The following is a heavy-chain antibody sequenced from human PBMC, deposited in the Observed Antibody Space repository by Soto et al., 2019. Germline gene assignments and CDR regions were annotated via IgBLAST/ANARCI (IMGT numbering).Heavy chain of an antibody. CDR2: IWYDGSNK. J-gene: IGHJ4*02. CDR3: ARDQGIAAAGIDDY. CDR1: GXTFSSYG. D-gene: IGHD6-13*01. Sequence: GGSLRLSCAASGXTFSSYGMHWVRQAPGKGLEWVAVIWYDGSNKYYADSVKGRFTISRDNSKNTLYLQMNSLRAEDTAVYYCARDQGIAAAGIDDYWGQGTLVTVSS. V-gene: IGHV3-33*01.